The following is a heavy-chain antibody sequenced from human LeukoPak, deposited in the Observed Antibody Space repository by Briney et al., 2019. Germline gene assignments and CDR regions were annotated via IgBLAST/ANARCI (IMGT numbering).Heavy chain of an antibody. CDR1: GFTFSSYG. V-gene: IGHV3-30*02. CDR2: IRYDGSNK. CDR3: VRDMGYYDKV. Sequence: GGSLRLSCAASGFTFSSYGMHWVRQAPGKGLEWVAFIRYDGSNKYYADSVKGRFTISRDNAKNTLYLQMNSLRAEDTAVYYCVRDMGYYDKVWGQGTLVTVSS. J-gene: IGHJ4*02. D-gene: IGHD3-22*01.